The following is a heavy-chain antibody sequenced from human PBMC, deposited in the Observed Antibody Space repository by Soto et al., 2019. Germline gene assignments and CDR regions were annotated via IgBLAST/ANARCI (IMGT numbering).Heavy chain of an antibody. CDR1: GGSISSGDYY. J-gene: IGHJ6*02. CDR3: ARSATIGVYYYYGMDV. V-gene: IGHV4-30-4*01. CDR2: IYYSGST. Sequence: SETLSLTCTVSGGSISSGDYYWSWIRQPPGKGLEWIGYIYYSGSTYYNPSLKSRVTISVDTSKNQFSLKLSSVTAADTAVYYCARSATIGVYYYYGMDVWGQGTTVTV. D-gene: IGHD5-12*01.